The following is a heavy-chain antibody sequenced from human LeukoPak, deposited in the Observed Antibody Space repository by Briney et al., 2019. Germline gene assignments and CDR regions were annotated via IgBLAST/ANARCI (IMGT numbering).Heavy chain of an antibody. CDR3: AKDRYPYSSSSVHWFDP. V-gene: IGHV3-33*06. Sequence: PGGSLRLSCAASGFTFSSYGMHWVRQAPGKGLEWVAVIWYDGSNKYYADSLKGRFTIFRDNSKNMLYLQMNILRVEDTAVYYCAKDRYPYSSSSVHWFDPWGQGTLVTVSS. CDR2: IWYDGSNK. J-gene: IGHJ5*02. CDR1: GFTFSSYG. D-gene: IGHD6-6*01.